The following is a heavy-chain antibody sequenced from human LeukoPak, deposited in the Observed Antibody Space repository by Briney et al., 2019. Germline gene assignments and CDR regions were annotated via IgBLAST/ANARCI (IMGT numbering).Heavy chain of an antibody. CDR3: AREPPRLDYYYYYMDV. CDR2: INAGNDNT. V-gene: IGHV1-3*01. CDR1: GYTFTSYA. J-gene: IGHJ6*03. Sequence: ASVKVSCKASGYTFTSYAMHWVRQAPGQRLEWMGWINAGNDNTKYSQKFQGRVTITRDTSARTAYMELSSLRSDDTAVYYCAREPPRLDYYYYYMDVWGKGTTVTVSS.